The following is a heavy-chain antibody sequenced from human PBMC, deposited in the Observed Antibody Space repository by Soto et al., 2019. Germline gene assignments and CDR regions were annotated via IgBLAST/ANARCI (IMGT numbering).Heavy chain of an antibody. V-gene: IGHV4-61*01. CDR3: ASEIRICVTDY. D-gene: IGHD2-8*01. J-gene: IGHJ4*02. CDR1: GGSVSSGSYY. Sequence: SETLSLTCTVSGGSVSSGSYYWSWIRQPPGKGLEWIGYIYYSGSTNYNPSLKSRVTISVDTANNQFSLKRSSVTAADTAVYYCASEIRICVTDYWGQGTLVTVSS. CDR2: IYYSGST.